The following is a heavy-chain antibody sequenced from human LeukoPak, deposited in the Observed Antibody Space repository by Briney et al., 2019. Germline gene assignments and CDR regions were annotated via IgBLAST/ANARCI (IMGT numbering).Heavy chain of an antibody. J-gene: IGHJ4*02. CDR1: GFTFSSYA. CDR3: AKGSDSSDSSLFDY. D-gene: IGHD3-22*01. V-gene: IGHV3-23*01. CDR2: ISGSGRNT. Sequence: GGSLRLSCAASGFTFSSYAMSWVRQAPGKGLEWVSVISGSGRNTYYADSVKGRFTISRDNSKNTLYLQMNSLRAEDTAVYYCAKGSDSSDSSLFDYWGQGTLVAVSS.